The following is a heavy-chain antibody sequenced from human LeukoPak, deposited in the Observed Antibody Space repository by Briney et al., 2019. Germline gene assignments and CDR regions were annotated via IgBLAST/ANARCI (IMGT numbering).Heavy chain of an antibody. CDR2: IYYSGST. CDR1: GGSISSSSYY. J-gene: IGHJ3*02. D-gene: IGHD4-17*01. CDR3: ASHNDYGDYQDAFDI. Sequence: KPSETLSLTCTVSGGSISSSSYYWGWIRQPPGKGLEWIGSIYYSGSTYYHPSLKSRVTISVDTSKNQFSLKLSSVTATDTAVYYCASHNDYGDYQDAFDIWGQGTMVTVSS. V-gene: IGHV4-39*01.